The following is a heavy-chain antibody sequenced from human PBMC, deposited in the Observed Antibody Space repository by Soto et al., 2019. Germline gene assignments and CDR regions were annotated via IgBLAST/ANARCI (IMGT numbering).Heavy chain of an antibody. CDR1: GFTFSSYW. J-gene: IGHJ6*02. CDR2: INSDGSST. CDR3: ASPYMYSSGLYFYGMDV. Sequence: EVQLVESGGGLVQPGGSLRLSCAASGFTFSSYWMHWVRQAPGKGLVWVSRINSDGSSTSYADSVKGRFTISRDNAKNTVYLQMKRLRAEDTAVYYCASPYMYSSGLYFYGMDVWGQGTTVTVCS. V-gene: IGHV3-74*01. D-gene: IGHD6-19*01.